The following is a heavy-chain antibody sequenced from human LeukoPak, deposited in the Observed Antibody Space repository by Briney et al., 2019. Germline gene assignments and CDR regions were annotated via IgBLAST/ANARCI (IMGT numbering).Heavy chain of an antibody. CDR1: GGTFSSYA. CDR2: IIPIFGTA. D-gene: IGHD3-22*01. V-gene: IGHV1-69*01. CDR3: AVKYYYDSSGYYGEFDY. J-gene: IGHJ4*02. Sequence: ASVKVSCKASGGTFSSYAISWVRQAPGQGLEWMGGIIPIFGTANYAQKFQGRVTITADESTSTAYMELSSLRSEDTAVYYCAVKYYYDSSGYYGEFDYWGQGTLVTVSS.